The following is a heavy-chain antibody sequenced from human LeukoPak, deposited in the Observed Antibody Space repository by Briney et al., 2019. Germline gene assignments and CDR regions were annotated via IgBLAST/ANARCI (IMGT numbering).Heavy chain of an antibody. D-gene: IGHD1-26*01. V-gene: IGHV3-30-3*01. J-gene: IGHJ4*02. CDR3: ARVSGSGSYSFDY. Sequence: SGRSLRLSCAASGFTFSSYAMHWVRQAPGKGLEWVAVISYDGSNKYYADSMKGRFTISRDNSKNTLYLQMNSLRAEDTAVYYCARVSGSGSYSFDYWGQGTLVTVSS. CDR2: ISYDGSNK. CDR1: GFTFSSYA.